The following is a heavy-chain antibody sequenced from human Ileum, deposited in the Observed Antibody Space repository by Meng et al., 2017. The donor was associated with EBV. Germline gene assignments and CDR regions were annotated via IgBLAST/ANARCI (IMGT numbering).Heavy chain of an antibody. D-gene: IGHD3-22*01. CDR3: ARDSSSSAYSPFDY. J-gene: IGHJ4*02. Sequence: QGQQTQSGPGLVKPSQTLSLTCAISGDSVSSNSAACNWIRQSPSRGLEWLGRTYYRSKWYNDYAVSVKSRITINPDTSKNQFSLQLNSVTPEDTAVYYCARDSSSSAYSPFDYWGQGTLVTVSS. CDR2: TYYRSKWYN. V-gene: IGHV6-1*01. CDR1: GDSVSSNSAA.